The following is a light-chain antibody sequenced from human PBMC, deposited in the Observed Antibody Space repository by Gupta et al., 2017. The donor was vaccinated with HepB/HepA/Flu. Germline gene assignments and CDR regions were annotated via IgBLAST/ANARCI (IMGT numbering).Light chain of an antibody. V-gene: IGKV3-15*01. CDR3: QQYHNWPRT. Sequence: EIVMTQSPATLSVSPGERATLSCRASQSISYKLAWYQQKPGQAPRLLLSAASTRATGVPVRFSGSGSGTXFTLTIXSLQPEDFAVFYCQQYHNWPRTFGXGTKVEI. CDR2: AAS. CDR1: QSISYK. J-gene: IGKJ1*01.